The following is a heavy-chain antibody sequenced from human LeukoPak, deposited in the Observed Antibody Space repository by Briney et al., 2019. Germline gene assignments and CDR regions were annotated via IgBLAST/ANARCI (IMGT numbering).Heavy chain of an antibody. D-gene: IGHD4-17*01. CDR2: IKQDGSEK. CDR3: ARDQGPYGDYYFDY. Sequence: GGSLRLSRAASGFTLSSYWMSWVRQAPGKGLEWVANIKQDGSEKYYVDSVKGRFTISRDNAKNSLYLQMNSLRAEDTAVYYCARDQGPYGDYYFDYWGQGTLVTVSS. V-gene: IGHV3-7*01. CDR1: GFTLSSYW. J-gene: IGHJ4*02.